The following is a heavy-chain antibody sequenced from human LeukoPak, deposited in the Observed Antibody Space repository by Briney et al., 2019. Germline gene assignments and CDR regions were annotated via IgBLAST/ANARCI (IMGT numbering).Heavy chain of an antibody. J-gene: IGHJ4*02. D-gene: IGHD5-24*01. CDR1: GFTFSSYA. Sequence: PGGSLRLSCAASGFTFSSYAMSWVRQAPGKGLEWVSAISGSGGSTYYADSVKGRFTISRDNSKNTLYLQMNSLRAEDTAVYYCARGEGDGYAFDYWGQGTLVTVSS. V-gene: IGHV3-23*01. CDR3: ARGEGDGYAFDY. CDR2: ISGSGGST.